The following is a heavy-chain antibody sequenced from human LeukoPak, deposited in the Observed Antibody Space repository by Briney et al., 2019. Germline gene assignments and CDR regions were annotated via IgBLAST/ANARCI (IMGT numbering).Heavy chain of an antibody. Sequence: PGGSLRLSCAASGFTFSNYYMHWVRQAPGKGLVWVSRITGDESSTTYADSVKGRFTISRDNAKNTLYLQMNSLRAEDTAVYYCARDLRKADIFEYWGQGIVVTVSS. J-gene: IGHJ4*02. D-gene: IGHD6-19*01. CDR1: GFTFSNYY. V-gene: IGHV3-74*01. CDR3: ARDLRKADIFEY. CDR2: ITGDESST.